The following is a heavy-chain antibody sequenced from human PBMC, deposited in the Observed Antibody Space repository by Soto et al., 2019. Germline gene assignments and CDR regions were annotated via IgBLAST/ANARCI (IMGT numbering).Heavy chain of an antibody. CDR3: ARGGSSLHPVDY. CDR1: GGTFSSYA. Sequence: SVKVSCKASGGTFSSYAISWVRQAPGQGLEWMGGIIPIFGTANYAQKFQGRVTITADKSTSTAYMELSSLRSEDTAVYYCARGGSSLHPVDYSCQGTLVTVST. V-gene: IGHV1-69*06. J-gene: IGHJ4*02. CDR2: IIPIFGTA. D-gene: IGHD4-4*01.